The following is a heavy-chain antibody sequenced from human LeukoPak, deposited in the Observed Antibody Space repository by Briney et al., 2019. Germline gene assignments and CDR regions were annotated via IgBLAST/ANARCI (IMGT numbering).Heavy chain of an antibody. CDR2: IYYSGST. CDR1: GGSISSYY. J-gene: IGHJ5*02. V-gene: IGHV4-59*01. Sequence: SETLSLTCTVSGGSISSYYWSWIRQPPGKGLEWIGYIYYSGSTNYNPSPKSRVTISVDTSKNQFSLKLSSVTAADTAVYYCARELLHNNWFDPWGQGTLVTVSS. D-gene: IGHD2-15*01. CDR3: ARELLHNNWFDP.